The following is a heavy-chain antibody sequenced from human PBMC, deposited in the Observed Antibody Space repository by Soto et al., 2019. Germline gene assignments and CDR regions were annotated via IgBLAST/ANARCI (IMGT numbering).Heavy chain of an antibody. CDR3: ARSHICDAWFDP. V-gene: IGHV4-59*08. D-gene: IGHD2-21*01. CDR1: GGSISYY. Sequence: QVQLQESGPGLVKPSETLSLTCTVSGGSISYYWSWIRQPPGKGLEWIGHIYYSGSTNYNPSLKSRVTTSVDTSKNQFSLKLSSVTAADTAVYYCARSHICDAWFDPWGQGTLVTVSS. CDR2: IYYSGST. J-gene: IGHJ5*02.